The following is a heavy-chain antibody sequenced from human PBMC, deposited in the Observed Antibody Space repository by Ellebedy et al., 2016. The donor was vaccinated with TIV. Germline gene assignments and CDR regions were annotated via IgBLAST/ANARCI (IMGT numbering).Heavy chain of an antibody. Sequence: LSLTCAASGFSISSNYMSWVRQAPGKGLECVSVLGSGGNIIHADSVKGRFTLTRDNSKNTLYCEMNSLRVEDRAVYYCARSSGWPGIFDNWGQGTLVTVSS. D-gene: IGHD6-19*01. CDR1: GFSISSNY. CDR2: LGSGGNI. J-gene: IGHJ4*02. CDR3: ARSSGWPGIFDN. V-gene: IGHV3-66*01.